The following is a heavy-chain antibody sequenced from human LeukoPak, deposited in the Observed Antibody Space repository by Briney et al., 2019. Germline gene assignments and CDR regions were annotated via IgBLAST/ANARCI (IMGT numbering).Heavy chain of an antibody. CDR3: SRGGLLWFRNGNWFDP. D-gene: IGHD3-10*01. Sequence: SETLSLTCAVYGGSFSGYYWSWIRQPPGKGLEWIGEINHSGSTNYDPSLKSRVTISVDTSKNQFSLKLSSVTAADTAVYYCSRGGLLWFRNGNWFDPWGQGTLVTVSS. CDR2: INHSGST. V-gene: IGHV4-34*01. CDR1: GGSFSGYY. J-gene: IGHJ5*02.